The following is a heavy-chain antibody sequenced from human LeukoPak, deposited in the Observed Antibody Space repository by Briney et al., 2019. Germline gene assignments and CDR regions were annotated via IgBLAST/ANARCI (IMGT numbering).Heavy chain of an antibody. CDR3: ARDPDEWYFGY. CDR2: ISSSSTI. J-gene: IGHJ4*02. CDR1: GFTFSSYS. Sequence: GGSLRLSCAASGFTFSSYSMNWVRQAPGKGLEWVSYISSSSTIYYADSVKGRFTISRDNAKNSLYLQMNSLRAEDTAVYYCARDPDEWYFGYWGQGTLVTVSS. V-gene: IGHV3-48*01. D-gene: IGHD3-3*01.